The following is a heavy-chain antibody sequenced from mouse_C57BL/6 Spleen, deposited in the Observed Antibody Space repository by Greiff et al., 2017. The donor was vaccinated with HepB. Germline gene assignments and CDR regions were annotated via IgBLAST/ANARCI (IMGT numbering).Heavy chain of an antibody. CDR1: GFTFSSYA. J-gene: IGHJ1*03. CDR3: TRDGYYGYFDV. Sequence: EVKLVESGEGLVKPGGSLKLSCAASGFTFSSYAMSWVRQTPEKRLEWVAYISSGGDYVYYADTVKGRFTISSDNARNNLYLQMSSLKSEDTAMYYCTRDGYYGYFDVWGTGTTVTVSS. CDR2: ISSGGDYV. D-gene: IGHD2-3*01. V-gene: IGHV5-9-1*02.